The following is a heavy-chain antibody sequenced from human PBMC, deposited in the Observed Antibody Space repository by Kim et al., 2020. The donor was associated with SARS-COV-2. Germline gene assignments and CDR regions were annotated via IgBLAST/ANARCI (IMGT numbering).Heavy chain of an antibody. CDR1: GYTFTSYA. V-gene: IGHV7-4-1*02. CDR3: ARLLSGWYPYWFDY. CDR2: INTNTGNP. J-gene: IGHJ4*02. D-gene: IGHD6-19*01. Sequence: ASVKVSCKASGYTFTSYAMNWVRQAPGQGLEWMGWINTNTGNPTYAQGFTGRFVFSLDTSVSTAYLQISSLKAEDTAVYYCARLLSGWYPYWFDYWGQGTLVTVSS.